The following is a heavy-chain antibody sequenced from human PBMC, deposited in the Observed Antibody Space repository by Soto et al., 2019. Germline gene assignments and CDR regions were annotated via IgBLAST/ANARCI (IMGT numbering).Heavy chain of an antibody. CDR1: GFTFSDHY. D-gene: IGHD6-19*01. Sequence: PGGSLRLSCAASGFTFSDHYMDWVRQAPGKGLEWVARSRNKANSYTTQYAASVKGRFTISRDNLESSLYLQMDSLKTEDTAVYYCARGFMISGWRDFDYWGQGTLVTVSS. V-gene: IGHV3-72*01. CDR2: SRNKANSYTT. J-gene: IGHJ4*02. CDR3: ARGFMISGWRDFDY.